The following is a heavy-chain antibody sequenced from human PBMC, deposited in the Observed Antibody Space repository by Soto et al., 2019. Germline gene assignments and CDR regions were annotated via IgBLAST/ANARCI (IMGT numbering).Heavy chain of an antibody. Sequence: SVKVSCKASGGTFSSYAISWVRQAPGQGLEWMGGIIPIFGTANYAQKFQGRVTITADESTSTAYMELSSLRSEDTAVYYCARDHCSSTSCYLGWFDPWGQGTLVTVSS. CDR3: ARDHCSSTSCYLGWFDP. CDR2: IIPIFGTA. CDR1: GGTFSSYA. D-gene: IGHD2-2*01. J-gene: IGHJ5*02. V-gene: IGHV1-69*13.